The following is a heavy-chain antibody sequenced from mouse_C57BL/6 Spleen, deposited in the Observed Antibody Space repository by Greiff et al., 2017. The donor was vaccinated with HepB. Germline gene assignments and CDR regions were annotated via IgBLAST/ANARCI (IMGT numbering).Heavy chain of an antibody. D-gene: IGHD4-1*01. Sequence: EVKLVESGGGLVQPGGSLKLSCAASGFTFSDYGMAWVRQAPRKGPEWVAFISNLAYSIYYADPVTGRFTISRENAKNTLYLEMSSLRSEDTAMFYCARGLLTGTGFAYWGQGTLVTVSP. CDR1: GFTFSDYG. CDR3: ARGLLTGTGFAY. CDR2: ISNLAYSI. J-gene: IGHJ3*01. V-gene: IGHV5-15*01.